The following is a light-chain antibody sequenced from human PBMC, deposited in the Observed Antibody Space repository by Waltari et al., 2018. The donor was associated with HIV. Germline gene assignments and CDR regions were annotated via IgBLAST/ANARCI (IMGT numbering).Light chain of an antibody. Sequence: SYEVTQTPSVSVAPGQTAIITCSGARLGDKFPCWYHQKPGQSPVLVIYQDSKRPSWVPERFSSSNAGNTATLTSSGTQATDEADYYCQTWDTNSLYVFGSGTKVSVL. CDR1: RLGDKF. V-gene: IGLV3-1*01. CDR3: QTWDTNSLYV. CDR2: QDS. J-gene: IGLJ1*01.